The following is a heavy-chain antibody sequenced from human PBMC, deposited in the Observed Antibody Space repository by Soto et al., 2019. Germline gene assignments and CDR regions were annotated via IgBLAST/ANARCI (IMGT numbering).Heavy chain of an antibody. CDR3: TTDPTMPEYYFDY. D-gene: IGHD2-2*01. V-gene: IGHV3-15*07. J-gene: IGHJ4*02. Sequence: GGSLRLSCAASGFTFSNAWMNWVRQAPGKGLEWVGRIKSNNDGGTTDYAAPVKGRSTISKDDSKNTLYLQMNSLKTEDTAVYYCTTDPTMPEYYFDYWGQGTLVTVSS. CDR1: GFTFSNAW. CDR2: IKSNNDGGTT.